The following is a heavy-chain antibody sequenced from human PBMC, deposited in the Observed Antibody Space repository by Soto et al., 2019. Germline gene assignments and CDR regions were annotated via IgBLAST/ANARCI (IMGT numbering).Heavy chain of an antibody. CDR3: ARVAYCGGDCQRGFDP. CDR1: GGSISSGGYS. V-gene: IGHV4-30-2*01. J-gene: IGHJ5*02. D-gene: IGHD2-21*02. Sequence: QLQLKESGSGLVKPSQTLSLTCAVSGGSISSGGYSWSWIRQPPGKGLEWFGYIYHSGSTYYNPSLKSRVTISVDRSKNQFALKLSSVTAADTAVYYCARVAYCGGDCQRGFDPWGQGTLVTVSS. CDR2: IYHSGST.